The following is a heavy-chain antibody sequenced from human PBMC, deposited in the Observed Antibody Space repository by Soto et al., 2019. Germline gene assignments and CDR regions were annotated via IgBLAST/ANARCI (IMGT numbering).Heavy chain of an antibody. CDR3: ARVKIGSSGPLDY. Sequence: ASVKVSCKASGYTFTKYGISWVRQAPGQGLEWMGWTNAYNGNANYAEKLQGRVTMTTDTSTSTVYMELSSLRSEDTAVYYCARVKIGSSGPLDYWGQGTLVTVSS. CDR2: TNAYNGNA. V-gene: IGHV1-18*01. D-gene: IGHD3-22*01. J-gene: IGHJ4*02. CDR1: GYTFTKYG.